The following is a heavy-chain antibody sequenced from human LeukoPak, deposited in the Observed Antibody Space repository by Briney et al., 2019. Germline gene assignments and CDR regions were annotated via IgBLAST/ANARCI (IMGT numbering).Heavy chain of an antibody. D-gene: IGHD6-13*01. CDR3: ATGTGFSSSWPFDY. CDR1: GGSISSYY. CDR2: IYTSGST. V-gene: IGHV4-4*07. Sequence: SETLSLTCTVSGGSISSYYWSWIRQLAGKGLEWIGHIYTSGSTNYNPSLKSRVTMSVDTSKNQFSLKLSSVTAADTAVYYCATGTGFSSSWPFDYWGQGTLVTVSS. J-gene: IGHJ4*02.